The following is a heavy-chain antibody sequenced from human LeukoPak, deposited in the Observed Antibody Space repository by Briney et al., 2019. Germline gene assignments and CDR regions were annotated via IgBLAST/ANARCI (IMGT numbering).Heavy chain of an antibody. D-gene: IGHD2-21*02. V-gene: IGHV4-61*01. CDR3: ARGGAYCGGDCSPYAFDI. Sequence: SETLSLTCTVSGGSISSGSYYWSWIRQHPGKGLEWIGYIYYSGSTQYNPSLKSRVTISIDTSKNQFSLKLSSVTAADTAVYYCARGGAYCGGDCSPYAFDIWGQGTMVTVSS. CDR2: IYYSGST. CDR1: GGSISSGSYY. J-gene: IGHJ3*02.